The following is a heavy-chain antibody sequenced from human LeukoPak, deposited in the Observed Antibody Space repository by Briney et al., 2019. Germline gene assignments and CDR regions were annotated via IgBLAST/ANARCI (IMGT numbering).Heavy chain of an antibody. CDR1: GGSISSYY. J-gene: IGHJ6*02. CDR2: IYYSGST. Sequence: SETLSLTCTVSGGSISSYYWSWIRQPPGKGLEWIGYIYYSGSTYYNPSLKSRVTISVDTSKNQFSLKLSSVTAADTAVYYCARDHMYYDFWSGYYKGHYYGMDVWGQGTTVTVSS. CDR3: ARDHMYYDFWSGYYKGHYYGMDV. V-gene: IGHV4-30-4*01. D-gene: IGHD3-3*01.